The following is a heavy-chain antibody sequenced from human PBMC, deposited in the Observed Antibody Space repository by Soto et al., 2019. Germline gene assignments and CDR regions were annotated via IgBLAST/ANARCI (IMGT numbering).Heavy chain of an antibody. J-gene: IGHJ6*02. CDR1: GYTFTRYG. CDR3: AKNGQPPYYYYGLDV. Sequence: ASVKVSCKASGYTFTRYGISWVRQAPGQGLEWMGWISGYNGDTNYALKFQGRVSMTIDTSTTTAYMELRSLTSDDTAVYYCAKNGQPPYYYYGLDVWG. V-gene: IGHV1-18*01. CDR2: ISGYNGDT. D-gene: IGHD2-8*01.